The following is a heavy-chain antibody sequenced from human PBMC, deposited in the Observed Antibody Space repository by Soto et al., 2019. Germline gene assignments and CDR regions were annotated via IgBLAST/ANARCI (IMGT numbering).Heavy chain of an antibody. CDR3: ERDVTVAGKKNYYYYRDV. D-gene: IGHD6-19*01. Sequence: SQTLSLTCAISGDSVSSNSAAWNWIRQSPSRGLEWLGRTYYRSKWYNDYAVSVKSRITINPDTSKNQFSLQLNSVTPEDTAVYYCERDVTVAGKKNYYYYRDVGGKGTTVTVSS. J-gene: IGHJ6*03. CDR1: GDSVSSNSAA. V-gene: IGHV6-1*01. CDR2: TYYRSKWYN.